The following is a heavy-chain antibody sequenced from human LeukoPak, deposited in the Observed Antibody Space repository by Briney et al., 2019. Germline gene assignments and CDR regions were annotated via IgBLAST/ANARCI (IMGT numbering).Heavy chain of an antibody. J-gene: IGHJ3*02. CDR2: IIPIFGTA. CDR3: ARAYLSLELLHAFDI. Sequence: ASVKVSCKASGGTFSSYAISWVRQAPGQGLEWMGGIIPIFGTANYAQKFQGRVTITADESTSTAYMELSSLRSEDTAVYYCARAYLSLELLHAFDIWGQGTMVTVSS. D-gene: IGHD1-26*01. V-gene: IGHV1-69*01. CDR1: GGTFSSYA.